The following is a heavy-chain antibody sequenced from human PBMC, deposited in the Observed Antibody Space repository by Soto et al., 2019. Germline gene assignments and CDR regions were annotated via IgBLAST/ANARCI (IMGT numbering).Heavy chain of an antibody. CDR3: AKDRYSVHDSRGYLFDN. D-gene: IGHD3-22*01. V-gene: IGHV3-23*01. Sequence: EVQLLESGGDLIQPGGSLRLSCAASGFTFNIYAMTWVRQAPGKGLEWVSAISRYGDFTYYADSVEGRFTISGDNAKNTLYLQINSLRAEDTAVYYCAKDRYSVHDSRGYLFDNWGQGIPVTVSS. J-gene: IGHJ4*02. CDR1: GFTFNIYA. CDR2: ISRYGDFT.